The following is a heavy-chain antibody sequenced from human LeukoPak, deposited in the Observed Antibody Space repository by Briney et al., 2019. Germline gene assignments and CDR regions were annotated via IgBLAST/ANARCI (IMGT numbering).Heavy chain of an antibody. CDR3: AQYYDFWGGSFFDY. J-gene: IGHJ4*02. Sequence: PSETLSLTCTVSGGSISSYYWSWIRQPPGKGLEWIGYIYYSGSTNYNPSLKSRVTISVDTSKNQFSLKLSSVTAADTAVYYCAQYYDFWGGSFFDYWGQGTLVTVSS. CDR2: IYYSGST. CDR1: GGSISSYY. V-gene: IGHV4-59*01. D-gene: IGHD3-3*01.